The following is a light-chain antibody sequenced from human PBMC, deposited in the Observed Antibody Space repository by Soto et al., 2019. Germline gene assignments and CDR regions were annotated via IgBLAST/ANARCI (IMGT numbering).Light chain of an antibody. V-gene: IGKV1-5*03. CDR1: QSISSW. J-gene: IGKJ1*01. Sequence: DIQMTQSPSTLSASVGDRVTITCRASQSISSWLAGYQQKPGKAPKLLIYKASSLESGVPSRFSGSGSGTEFTLTISSLQPDDFATYCCQQYNSYSVAFGQGTKVEIK. CDR2: KAS. CDR3: QQYNSYSVA.